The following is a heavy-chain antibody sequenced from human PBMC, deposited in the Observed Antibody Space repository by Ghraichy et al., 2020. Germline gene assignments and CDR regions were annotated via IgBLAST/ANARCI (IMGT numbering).Heavy chain of an antibody. V-gene: IGHV3-23*01. CDR1: GFTFSSYA. CDR3: AKDFYLDYGMDV. J-gene: IGHJ6*02. D-gene: IGHD2/OR15-2a*01. Sequence: GGSLRLSCAASGFTFSSYALSWVRQAPGKGLEWVSAISGIGDVTYYADSVKGRFTSSRDNSKNTLYLQMNSLRAEDTAVYYCAKDFYLDYGMDVWGQGTTVTVSS. CDR2: ISGIGDVT.